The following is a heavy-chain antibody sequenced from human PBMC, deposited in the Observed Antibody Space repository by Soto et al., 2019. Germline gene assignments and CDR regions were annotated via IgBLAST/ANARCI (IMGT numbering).Heavy chain of an antibody. V-gene: IGHV4-4*07. CDR3: ARVRTYIVVVVASPYYYYGMDV. CDR1: GGSISSYY. Sequence: SETLSLTCTVSGGSISSYYWSWIRQPAGKGLEWIGRIYTSGSTNYNPSLKSRVTMSVDTSKNQFSLKLSSVTAADTAVYYCARVRTYIVVVVASPYYYYGMDVWGQGTTVTVSS. CDR2: IYTSGST. J-gene: IGHJ6*02. D-gene: IGHD2-15*01.